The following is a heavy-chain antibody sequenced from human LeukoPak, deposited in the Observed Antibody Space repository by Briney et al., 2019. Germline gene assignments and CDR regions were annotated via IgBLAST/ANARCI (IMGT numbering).Heavy chain of an antibody. J-gene: IGHJ4*02. CDR3: ARGNCTNGVCFFDN. D-gene: IGHD2-8*01. Sequence: SETLSLTCAVYGGSFSGYYRSWIRQPPGKGLEWIGEINHSGSTTYNLSLKSRVTISVDTAKNQFSLKLRSVTAADTAVYYCARGNCTNGVCFFDNWGQGTLVTVSS. V-gene: IGHV4-34*01. CDR2: INHSGST. CDR1: GGSFSGYY.